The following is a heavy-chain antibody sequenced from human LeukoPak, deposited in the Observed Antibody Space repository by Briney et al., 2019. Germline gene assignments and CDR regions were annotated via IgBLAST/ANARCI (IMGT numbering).Heavy chain of an antibody. CDR1: GFTFSSYS. V-gene: IGHV3-21*01. D-gene: IGHD2-21*01. CDR3: ARGGRILWWSRWARGIDY. CDR2: ISSSSSYI. Sequence: PGGSLRLSCAASGFTFSSYSMNWVRQAPGKGLEWVSSISSSSSYIYYADSVKGRFTISRDNAKNSLYLQMNSLRAEDTAVYYCARGGRILWWSRWARGIDYWGQGTLVTVSS. J-gene: IGHJ4*02.